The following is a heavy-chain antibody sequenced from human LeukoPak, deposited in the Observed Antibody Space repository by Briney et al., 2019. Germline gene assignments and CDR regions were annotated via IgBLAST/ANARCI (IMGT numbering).Heavy chain of an antibody. D-gene: IGHD2-21*02. CDR2: ISGSGGST. CDR1: GFTFSSSA. Sequence: GGSLRLSCAGSGFTFSSSAMSWVRQPPGKGLEWVSAISGSGGSTYYADSVKGRFTLSRDNSKNTLCLQMNSLRAEDTAVYYCASANCGGDCYISAYWGQGTLVTVSS. CDR3: ASANCGGDCYISAY. J-gene: IGHJ4*02. V-gene: IGHV3-23*01.